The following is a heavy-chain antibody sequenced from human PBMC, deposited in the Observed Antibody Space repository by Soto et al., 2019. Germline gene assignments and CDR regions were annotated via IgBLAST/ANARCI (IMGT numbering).Heavy chain of an antibody. CDR2: ISYDGRNR. V-gene: IGHV3-30-3*01. CDR1: GFTFNIYS. CDR3: ARDGTDLDSSAYYHRGYYYSLMDV. J-gene: IGHJ6*02. D-gene: IGHD3-22*01. Sequence: GGSLRLSCAASGFTFNIYSMHWVRQAPGKGLEWVAIISYDGRNRFYADSVKGRFTISRDNSKNTLHLEMNSLRAEDTAVYYCARDGTDLDSSAYYHRGYYYSLMDVWGQGTTVTVSS.